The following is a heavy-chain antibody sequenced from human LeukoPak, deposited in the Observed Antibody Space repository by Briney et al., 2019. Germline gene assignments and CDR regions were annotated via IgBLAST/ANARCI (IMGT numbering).Heavy chain of an antibody. CDR2: IKTDGSDT. V-gene: IGHV3-7*01. D-gene: IGHD1-26*01. J-gene: IGHJ4*02. CDR3: GRDLGYHQVGY. CDR1: GFTFSSYW. Sequence: GKSLRLSCAASGFTFSSYWMIWVRQAPGKGLEWVASIKTDGSDTYYVDSVKGRFTVSRDNTKSSLYLQMNSVRAKDTAVYYCGRDLGYHQVGYWGQGTLVTVSS.